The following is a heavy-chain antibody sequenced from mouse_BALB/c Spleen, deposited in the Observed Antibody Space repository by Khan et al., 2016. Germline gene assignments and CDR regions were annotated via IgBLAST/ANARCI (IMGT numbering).Heavy chain of an antibody. D-gene: IGHD4-1*01. Sequence: QVQLKQSGAELVRPGSSVKISCKASAYAFSSYWMNWVKQRPGQGLEWIGQIYPGDGDTNYNGKFKGKAKLTAEKSSSTAYMQLSILTPEDSAVYFCAKLTGTREAMDYWGQGTSVTVSS. CDR3: AKLTGTREAMDY. CDR1: AYAFSSYW. J-gene: IGHJ4*01. V-gene: IGHV1-80*01. CDR2: IYPGDGDT.